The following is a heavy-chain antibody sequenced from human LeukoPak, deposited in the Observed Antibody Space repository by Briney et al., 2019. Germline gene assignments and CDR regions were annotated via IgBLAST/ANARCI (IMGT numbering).Heavy chain of an antibody. V-gene: IGHV4-4*07. CDR3: ARDPSFQAGWFGS. Sequence: SENLSLTCTVSGGSIDNYYWSRIRQPAGKGLECIGRMYSSGSTNYNPSLKSRVTMSVDTSKNQFFLRLTSVTAADTAVYYCARDPSFQAGWFGSGGQGTLVTVSS. CDR2: MYSSGST. J-gene: IGHJ5*01. CDR1: GGSIDNYY.